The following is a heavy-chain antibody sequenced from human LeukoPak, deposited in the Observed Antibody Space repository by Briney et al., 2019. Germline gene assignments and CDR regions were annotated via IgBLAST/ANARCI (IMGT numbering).Heavy chain of an antibody. V-gene: IGHV3-66*01. Sequence: GGSLRLSCAASGFSFSSYWMSWVRQAPGKGLQWVSLVYSSGTSYHADSVKGRFSISRDKLKNNVFLQMNNLRVDDTAVYYCAKARSSYQWGFFDHWGQGILVSVSA. CDR2: VYSSGTS. CDR3: AKARSSYQWGFFDH. D-gene: IGHD3-10*01. J-gene: IGHJ4*02. CDR1: GFSFSSYW.